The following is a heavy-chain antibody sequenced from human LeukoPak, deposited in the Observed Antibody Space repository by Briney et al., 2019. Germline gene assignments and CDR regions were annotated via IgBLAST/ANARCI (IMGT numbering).Heavy chain of an antibody. CDR3: ARDEVHIAARPYYYYMDV. Sequence: SVKVSCKASGGTFSSYAISLVRQAPGQGLEWMGGIIPIFGTANYAQKFQGRVTITTDESTSTAYMELSSLRSEDTAVYYCARDEVHIAARPYYYYMDVWGKGTTVTVSS. CDR1: GGTFSSYA. D-gene: IGHD6-6*01. V-gene: IGHV1-69*05. CDR2: IIPIFGTA. J-gene: IGHJ6*03.